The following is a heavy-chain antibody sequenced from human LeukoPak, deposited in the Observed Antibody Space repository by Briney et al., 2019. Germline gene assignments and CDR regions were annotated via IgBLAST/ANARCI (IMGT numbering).Heavy chain of an antibody. J-gene: IGHJ4*02. V-gene: IGHV3-21*01. CDR1: GFTFSSYA. CDR3: AREVQLERLGFGKEGSAFDY. D-gene: IGHD1-1*01. Sequence: GGSLRLSCAASGFTFSSYAMSWVRQAPGKGLEWVSSISSSSRSYIYYADSVKGRFTISRDNAKNSLYLQMNSLRAADTAVYYCAREVQLERLGFGKEGSAFDYWGQGTLVTVSS. CDR2: ISSSSRSYI.